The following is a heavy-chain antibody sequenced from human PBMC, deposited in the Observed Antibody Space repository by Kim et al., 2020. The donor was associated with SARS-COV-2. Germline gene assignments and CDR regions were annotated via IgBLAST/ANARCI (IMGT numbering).Heavy chain of an antibody. CDR2: ITDDGTKK. V-gene: IGHV3-30*07. D-gene: IGHD6-13*01. CDR1: GFTFGSFA. Sequence: GGSLRLSCVASGFTFGSFAMHWVRQAPGKGLEWVAVITDDGTKKYYADSVEGRLTISRDNSKNTVYLQLSSLRPDDTAIYYCARDHENPISSWPRFFDSWGQGTLVTVSS. J-gene: IGHJ4*01. CDR3: ARDHENPISSWPRFFDS.